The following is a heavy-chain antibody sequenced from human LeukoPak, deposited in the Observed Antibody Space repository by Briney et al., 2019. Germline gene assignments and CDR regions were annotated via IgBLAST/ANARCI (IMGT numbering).Heavy chain of an antibody. D-gene: IGHD6-19*01. CDR3: ARDNVIAVAGTGGFDP. Sequence: GASVKVSCKASGGTFSSYAISWVRQAPGQGLEWMGWISAYNGNTNYAQKLQGRVTMTTDTSTSTAYMELRSLRSDDTAVYYCARDNVIAVAGTGGFDPWGQGTLVTVSS. CDR1: GGTFSSYA. J-gene: IGHJ5*02. V-gene: IGHV1-18*01. CDR2: ISAYNGNT.